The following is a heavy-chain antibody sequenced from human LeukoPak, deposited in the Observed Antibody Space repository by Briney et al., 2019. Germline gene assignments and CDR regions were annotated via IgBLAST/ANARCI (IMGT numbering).Heavy chain of an antibody. CDR1: GFTLSSYG. J-gene: IGHJ3*02. Sequence: PGRSLRLSCAASGFTLSSYGMHWVRQAPGKGLEWVAVIWYDGSNKYYADSVKGRFTISRDNSRNTLYLQMNSLRAEDTAVYYCARDAGHHYDFWSGYFSSDAGRPFDIWGQGTMVTVSS. CDR2: IWYDGSNK. V-gene: IGHV3-33*01. D-gene: IGHD3-3*01. CDR3: ARDAGHHYDFWSGYFSSDAGRPFDI.